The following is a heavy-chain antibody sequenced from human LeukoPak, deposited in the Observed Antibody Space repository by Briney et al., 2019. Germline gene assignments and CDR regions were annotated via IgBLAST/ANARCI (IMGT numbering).Heavy chain of an antibody. V-gene: IGHV1-2*02. D-gene: IGHD2-15*01. CDR1: GYTFTGYY. CDR3: AKAGGYCSGGSCYYFQH. CDR2: INPNSGGT. Sequence: ASVKVSCKASGYTFTGYYMHWVRQAPGQGLEWMGWINPNSGGTNYAQKFQGRVTMTRDTSISTAYMELSRLRSDDTAVYYCAKAGGYCSGGSCYYFQHWGQGTLVTVSS. J-gene: IGHJ1*01.